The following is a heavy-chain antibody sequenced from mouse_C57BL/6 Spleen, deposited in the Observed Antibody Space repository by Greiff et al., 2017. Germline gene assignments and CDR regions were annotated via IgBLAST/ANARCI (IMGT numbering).Heavy chain of an antibody. CDR2: ISSGSSTI. Sequence: EVMLVESGGGLVKPGGSLKLSCAASGFTFSDYGMHWVRQAPEKGLEWVAYISSGSSTIYYADTVNGRFTISRDNAKNTLFLQMTSLRSEDTAMYYCARMDYWGQGTSVTVSS. CDR3: ARMDY. V-gene: IGHV5-17*01. CDR1: GFTFSDYG. J-gene: IGHJ4*01.